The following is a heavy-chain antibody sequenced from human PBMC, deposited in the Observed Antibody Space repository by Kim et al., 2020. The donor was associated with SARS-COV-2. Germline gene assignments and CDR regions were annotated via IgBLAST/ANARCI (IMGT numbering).Heavy chain of an antibody. D-gene: IGHD2-15*01. Sequence: TNYNPTLQSRVTRSVATSKNQFSLELRSVTAADTAVYYCARELLHNWFDPWGQGTLVTVSS. V-gene: IGHV4-4*07. CDR3: ARELLHNWFDP. CDR2: T. J-gene: IGHJ5*02.